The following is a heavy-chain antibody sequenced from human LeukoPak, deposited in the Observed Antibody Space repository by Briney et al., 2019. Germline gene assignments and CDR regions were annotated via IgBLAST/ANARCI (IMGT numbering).Heavy chain of an antibody. CDR2: VDPKDGET. D-gene: IGHD3-10*01. CDR1: GYALTELS. J-gene: IGHJ4*02. Sequence: ASVKVSCKVSGYALTELSIHWVRQAPGKGFEWMGGVDPKDGETIYAQNFQDRVTVTDDRYTDTSYMELSGLTSEDTALYYCAGDVLVSGGSYYHGFWGQGTLVTVCS. CDR3: AGDVLVSGGSYYHGF. V-gene: IGHV1-24*01.